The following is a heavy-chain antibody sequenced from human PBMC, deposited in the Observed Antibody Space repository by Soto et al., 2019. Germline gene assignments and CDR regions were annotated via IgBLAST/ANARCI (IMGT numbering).Heavy chain of an antibody. J-gene: IGHJ4*02. CDR3: ARDTGYNYGYS. Sequence: GGSLRLSCAASGFTFSSYEMNWVRQAPGKGLEWVSYISSSGTTIYYADSVKGRFTISRDNAKNSLYLQMNSLRAEDTAVYYCARDTGYNYGYSWGQGTLVTVSS. D-gene: IGHD5-18*01. CDR1: GFTFSSYE. CDR2: ISSSGTTI. V-gene: IGHV3-48*03.